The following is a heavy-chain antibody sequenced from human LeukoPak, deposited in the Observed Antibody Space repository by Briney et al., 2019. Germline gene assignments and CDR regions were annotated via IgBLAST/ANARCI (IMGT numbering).Heavy chain of an antibody. CDR2: IGGSGETT. Sequence: GGSLRLSCAASGFTVSSSYAMNWVRQSPGKGLEWISAIGGSGETTYYADSVRGRFTISRDNSKNIVYLQLDTLKAEDTATYYCAKVDLQPLWGQGALVTVSS. V-gene: IGHV3-23*01. CDR3: AKVDLQPL. D-gene: IGHD6-13*01. J-gene: IGHJ4*02. CDR1: GFTVSSSYA.